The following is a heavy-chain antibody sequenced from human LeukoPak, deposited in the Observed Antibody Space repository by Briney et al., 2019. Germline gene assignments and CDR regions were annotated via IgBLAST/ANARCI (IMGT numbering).Heavy chain of an antibody. Sequence: GGSLRLSCAASGFTFSSYAMHWVRQAPGKGLEGVAVISYDGSNKYYADSVKGRFTISRDNSKNTLYLQMNSLRAEDTAVYYCARLGGYSSRWYADYWGQGTLVTVSS. CDR3: ARLGGYSSRWYADY. CDR2: ISYDGSNK. CDR1: GFTFSSYA. D-gene: IGHD6-13*01. J-gene: IGHJ4*02. V-gene: IGHV3-30-3*01.